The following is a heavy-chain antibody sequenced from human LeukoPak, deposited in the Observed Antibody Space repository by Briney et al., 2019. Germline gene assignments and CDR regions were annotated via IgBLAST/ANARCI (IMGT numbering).Heavy chain of an antibody. Sequence: SETLSLTCTVSGGSISSSSYYWGWIRQPPGKGLEWIGSIYYSGSTYYNPSLKSRVTISVDTSKNLFSLKLSSATAADTAVYYCGAAAGTQIDYWGQGTLVTVSS. CDR3: GAAAGTQIDY. J-gene: IGHJ4*02. CDR2: IYYSGST. V-gene: IGHV4-39*01. D-gene: IGHD6-13*01. CDR1: GGSISSSSYY.